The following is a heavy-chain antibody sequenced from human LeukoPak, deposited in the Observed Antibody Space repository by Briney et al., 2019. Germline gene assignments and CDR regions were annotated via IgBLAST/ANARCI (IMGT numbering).Heavy chain of an antibody. CDR2: ISSSGSTI. V-gene: IGHV3-48*03. Sequence: GGSLRLSCEGSGFSFSSYEMNWVRQAPGKGLEWVSYISSSGSTIYYADSVKGRFTIFRDDAKNSLYLQMNSLRVEDTAVYYCARMRPDLDYWGQGTLVTVSS. CDR1: GFSFSSYE. D-gene: IGHD6-6*01. J-gene: IGHJ4*02. CDR3: ARMRPDLDY.